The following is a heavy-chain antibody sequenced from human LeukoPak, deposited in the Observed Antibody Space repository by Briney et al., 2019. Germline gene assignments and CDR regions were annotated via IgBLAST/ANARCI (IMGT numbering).Heavy chain of an antibody. CDR1: GGSFSGYY. Sequence: SETLSLTCAVYGGSFSGYYWSWIRQPPGKGLEWIGEINHSGSTNYNPSLKSRVTISVDTSKNQFSLKLSSVTAADTAVYYCASTRRDGYNFALQRLSPVDYWGQGTLVTASS. CDR2: INHSGST. J-gene: IGHJ4*02. D-gene: IGHD5-24*01. V-gene: IGHV4-34*01. CDR3: ASTRRDGYNFALQRLSPVDY.